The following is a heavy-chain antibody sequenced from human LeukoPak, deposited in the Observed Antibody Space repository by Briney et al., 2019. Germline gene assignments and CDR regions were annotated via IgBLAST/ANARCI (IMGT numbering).Heavy chain of an antibody. D-gene: IGHD2-2*01. CDR3: AKGSGAAAAMGIFDY. Sequence: PGGSLRLSCAASGFTFSSYGMHWVRQAPGKGLEWVAFIRYDGSNKYYADSVKGRFTISRDNSKNTLYVQMNSLRADDTAVYYCAKGSGAAAAMGIFDYWGQGTLVTVSS. CDR2: IRYDGSNK. CDR1: GFTFSSYG. V-gene: IGHV3-30*02. J-gene: IGHJ4*02.